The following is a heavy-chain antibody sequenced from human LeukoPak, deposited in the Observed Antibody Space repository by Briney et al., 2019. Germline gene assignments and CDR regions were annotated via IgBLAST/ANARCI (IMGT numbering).Heavy chain of an antibody. D-gene: IGHD5-24*01. CDR3: AKDEMDYYGMDV. Sequence: PGGSLRLSCAASGVTFSSYAMSWVRQAPGKGLEWVSAISGSGGSTYYADSVKGRFTISRDNSKNTLYLQMNSLRAEDTAVYYCAKDEMDYYGMDVWGQGTTVTVSS. J-gene: IGHJ6*02. CDR2: ISGSGGST. CDR1: GVTFSSYA. V-gene: IGHV3-23*01.